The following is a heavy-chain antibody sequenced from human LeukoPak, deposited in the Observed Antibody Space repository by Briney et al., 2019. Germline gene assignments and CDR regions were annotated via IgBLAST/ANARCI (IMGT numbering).Heavy chain of an antibody. D-gene: IGHD3-10*01. J-gene: IGHJ6*03. V-gene: IGHV4-61*10. Sequence: SETLSLTCTVSGGSIRSGSYSWSWIRQPAGKGLEWIGRIYNNGSTNYNPSLKSRVTISVDTSKNQLSLKLSSVTAADTSVYYCAMGYGSGSYYLSDYYYYYMDVWGKGTTVTVSS. CDR1: GGSIRSGSYS. CDR2: IYNNGST. CDR3: AMGYGSGSYYLSDYYYYYMDV.